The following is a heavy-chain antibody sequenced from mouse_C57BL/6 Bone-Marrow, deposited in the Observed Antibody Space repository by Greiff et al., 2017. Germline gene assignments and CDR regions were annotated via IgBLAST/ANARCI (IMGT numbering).Heavy chain of an antibody. CDR1: GFNIKDDY. CDR2: IDPENGDT. J-gene: IGHJ2*01. Sequence: VQLQQSGAELVRPGASVKLSCTASGFNIKDDYMHWVKQRPEQGLEWIGWIDPENGDTEYASNFQGKATITADTSSNTAYLQLSSLTSEDTAVYYCTTDWDYWGQGTTLTVTS. V-gene: IGHV14-4*01. CDR3: TTDWDY. D-gene: IGHD4-1*01.